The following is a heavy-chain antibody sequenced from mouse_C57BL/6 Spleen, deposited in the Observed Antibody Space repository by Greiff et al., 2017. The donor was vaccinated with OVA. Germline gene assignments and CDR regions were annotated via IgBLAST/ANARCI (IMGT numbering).Heavy chain of an antibody. D-gene: IGHD2-5*01. CDR3: AVYYSNYRDY. V-gene: IGHV1-82*01. CDR1: GYAFSSSW. J-gene: IGHJ2*01. Sequence: LVESGPELVKPGASVKISCKASGYAFSSSWMNWVKQRPGKGLEWIGRIYPGDGDTNYNGKFKGKATLTADKSSSTAYMQLSSLTSEDSAVYFCAVYYSNYRDYWGQGTTLTVSS. CDR2: IYPGDGDT.